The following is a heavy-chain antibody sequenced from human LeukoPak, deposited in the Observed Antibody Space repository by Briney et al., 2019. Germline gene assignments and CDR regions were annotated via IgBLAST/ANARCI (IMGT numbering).Heavy chain of an antibody. CDR3: ARDRYSSGWADVFDI. CDR1: GFTFSSYG. Sequence: AGSLRLSCAASGFTFSSYGIHWVRQAPGKGLEWVAVIWYDGSNKYYADSVKGRFTISRDNSKNTLYLEMNSLRAEDTAVYYCARDRYSSGWADVFDIWGQGTMVTVSS. D-gene: IGHD6-19*01. J-gene: IGHJ3*02. V-gene: IGHV3-33*01. CDR2: IWYDGSNK.